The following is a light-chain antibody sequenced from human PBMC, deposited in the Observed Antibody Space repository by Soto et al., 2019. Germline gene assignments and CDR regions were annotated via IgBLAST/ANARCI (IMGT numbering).Light chain of an antibody. J-gene: IGLJ3*02. Sequence: QSALTQPASVSGSPGQSITLSCTGTSSDVGGYNYVSWYQQHPGKAPKLMIYDVSNRPSGVSNRFSGSKSGNTASLTISGLQAEDEADYYCSSYTSSSISFGGGTQLTVL. CDR2: DVS. CDR1: SSDVGGYNY. CDR3: SSYTSSSIS. V-gene: IGLV2-14*01.